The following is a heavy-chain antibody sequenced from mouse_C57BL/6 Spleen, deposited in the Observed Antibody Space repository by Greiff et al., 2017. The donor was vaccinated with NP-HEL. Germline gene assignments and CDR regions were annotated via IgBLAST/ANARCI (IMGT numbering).Heavy chain of an antibody. J-gene: IGHJ1*03. CDR1: GYTFTSYW. CDR2: IDPSDSET. D-gene: IGHD1-1*01. V-gene: IGHV1-52*01. Sequence: QVQLQQPGAELVRPGSSVKLSCKASGYTFTSYWMHWVKQRPIQGLEWIGNIDPSDSETHYNQKFKDKATLTVDKSSSTAYMQLSSLTSEDSAVYYCARGGYYGYWYFDVWGTGTTVTVSS. CDR3: ARGGYYGYWYFDV.